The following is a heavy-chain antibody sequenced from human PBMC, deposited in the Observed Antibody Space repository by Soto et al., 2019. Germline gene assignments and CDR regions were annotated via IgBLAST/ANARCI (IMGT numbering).Heavy chain of an antibody. Sequence: PSETLSLTCTVSGGSISSSGYYWGWIRQPPGKGLEWIGSIYYSGNTYYNPSLKSRVTISVDTSKNQFSLKLSSVTAADTAVYYCARGDPLLWFGEKVYYGMDVWGQGTTVTVSS. V-gene: IGHV4-39*07. D-gene: IGHD3-10*01. CDR3: ARGDPLLWFGEKVYYGMDV. CDR1: GGSISSSGYY. J-gene: IGHJ6*02. CDR2: IYYSGNT.